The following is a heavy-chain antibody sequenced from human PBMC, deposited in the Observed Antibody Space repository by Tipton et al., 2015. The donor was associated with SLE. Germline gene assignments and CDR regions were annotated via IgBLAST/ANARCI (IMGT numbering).Heavy chain of an antibody. CDR1: GFTFDDYA. J-gene: IGHJ4*02. D-gene: IGHD3-22*01. Sequence: SLRLFCAASGFTFDDYAMHWVRQAPGKGLEWVSGISWNSGSIGYAASVQGRFTISRDNAKNSLYLQMNSLRAEDTALYYCAKGQGLLGGADYWGQGTLVTVSS. CDR2: ISWNSGSI. V-gene: IGHV3-9*01. CDR3: AKGQGLLGGADY.